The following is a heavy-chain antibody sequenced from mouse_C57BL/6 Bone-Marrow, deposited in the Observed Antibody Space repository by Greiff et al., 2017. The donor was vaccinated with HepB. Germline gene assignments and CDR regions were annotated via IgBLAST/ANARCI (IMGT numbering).Heavy chain of an antibody. CDR1: GYAFSSSW. CDR3: ARFFPWFAY. CDR2: IYPGDGDT. Sequence: QVQLKESRPELVKPGASVKISRKASGYAFSSSWMNWVKQRPGKGLEWIGRIYPGDGDTNYNGKFKGKATLTADKSSSTAYMQLSSLTSEDSAVYFCARFFPWFAYWGQGTLVTVSA. V-gene: IGHV1-82*01. J-gene: IGHJ3*01.